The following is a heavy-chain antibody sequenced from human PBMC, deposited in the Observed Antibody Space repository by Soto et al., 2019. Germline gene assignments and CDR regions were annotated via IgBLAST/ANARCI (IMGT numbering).Heavy chain of an antibody. J-gene: IGHJ5*01. Sequence: PGGSLRLSCVGSGFTFSRHWMTWVRQAPGKGLEWVGNIRQDGSEKNYVDSVKGRFTISRDNAKNSLYLQMNSLRAEDTAVYYCAKVDSSQPVDWFDSWGQGTLVTVSS. CDR3: AKVDSSQPVDWFDS. CDR1: GFTFSRHW. CDR2: IRQDGSEK. V-gene: IGHV3-7*02. D-gene: IGHD6-13*01.